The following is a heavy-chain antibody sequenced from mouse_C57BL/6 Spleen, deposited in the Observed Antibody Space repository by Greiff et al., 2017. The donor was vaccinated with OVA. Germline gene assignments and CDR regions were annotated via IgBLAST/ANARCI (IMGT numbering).Heavy chain of an antibody. CDR2: IDPENGDT. Sequence: VQLQQSGAELVRPGASVKLSCTASGFNIKDDYMHWVKQRPEQGLEWIGWIDPENGDTEYASKFQGKATITADTSSNTAYLKLSSLTSEDTAVYYGTTGYGSSYEAYWGQGTLVTVSA. D-gene: IGHD1-1*01. CDR1: GFNIKDDY. J-gene: IGHJ3*01. V-gene: IGHV14-4*01. CDR3: TTGYGSSYEAY.